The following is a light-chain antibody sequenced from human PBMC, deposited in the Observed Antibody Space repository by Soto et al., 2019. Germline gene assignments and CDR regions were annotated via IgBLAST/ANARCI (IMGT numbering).Light chain of an antibody. CDR2: CAS. Sequence: EIVLTQSPGTLSLSPGERATLACMASQTLTTRFLAWYQQKPGQAPRLLIYCASSRATGIPDRVSGSVSGTEYTLTVSRLESEDFAEYYCQQYADLPYTFGPRTALEIK. V-gene: IGKV3-20*01. CDR1: QTLTTRF. J-gene: IGKJ2*01. CDR3: QQYADLPYT.